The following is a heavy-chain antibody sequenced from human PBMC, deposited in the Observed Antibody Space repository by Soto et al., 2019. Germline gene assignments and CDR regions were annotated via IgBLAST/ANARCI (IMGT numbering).Heavy chain of an antibody. Sequence: ASVKVSCKASGGTFSSYTISWVRQAPGQGLEWMGRIIPILGIANYAQKFQGRVTITADKSTSTAYMELSSLRSEDTAVYYFAREGFWSGYSDMDVWGKGTTVTVSS. CDR1: GGTFSSYT. CDR2: IIPILGIA. J-gene: IGHJ6*03. D-gene: IGHD3-3*01. V-gene: IGHV1-69*04. CDR3: AREGFWSGYSDMDV.